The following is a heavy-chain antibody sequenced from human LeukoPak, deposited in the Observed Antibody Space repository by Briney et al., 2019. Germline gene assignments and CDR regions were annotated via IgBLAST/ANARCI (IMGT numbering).Heavy chain of an antibody. CDR2: IYYSGST. D-gene: IGHD3-22*01. CDR1: GGSISGYY. Sequence: SETLSLTCTVSGGSISGYYWSWIRQPPGKGLEWIGYIYYSGSTSYNPSLKSRVTISVDTSKNQFSLKLSSVTAADTAVYYCARGPLDSSGYVDYWGQGTLVTVSS. CDR3: ARGPLDSSGYVDY. V-gene: IGHV4-59*01. J-gene: IGHJ4*02.